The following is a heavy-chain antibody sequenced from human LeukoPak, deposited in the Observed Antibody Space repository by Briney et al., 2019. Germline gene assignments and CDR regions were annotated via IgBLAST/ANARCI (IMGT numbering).Heavy chain of an antibody. CDR1: GGSISSYN. J-gene: IGHJ4*02. D-gene: IGHD3-16*01. Sequence: PSGTLSLTCTVSGGSISSYNGNWIRQPPGKGLELVGRIYRSGTTSYNSSLKSRVIISVNTSKNQFFLQLSSVTAADTAVYYCAGEGGSDYWGQGTLVTVSS. CDR3: AGEGGSDY. V-gene: IGHV4-59*12. CDR2: IYRSGTT.